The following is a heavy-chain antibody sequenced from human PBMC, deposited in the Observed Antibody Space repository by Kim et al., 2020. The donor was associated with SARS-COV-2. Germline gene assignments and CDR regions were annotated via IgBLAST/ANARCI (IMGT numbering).Heavy chain of an antibody. CDR1: GGSFSGYY. V-gene: IGHV4-34*01. D-gene: IGHD6-13*01. Sequence: SETLSLTCAVYGGSFSGYYWSWIRQPPGKGLEWIGEINHSGSTNYNPSLKTRVTISVDMSKNQFSLKLSSVTAADTAVYYCARGRYSCGWYGLKGWFDHWGQGTLVTVSS. J-gene: IGHJ5*02. CDR3: ARGRYSCGWYGLKGWFDH. CDR2: INHSGST.